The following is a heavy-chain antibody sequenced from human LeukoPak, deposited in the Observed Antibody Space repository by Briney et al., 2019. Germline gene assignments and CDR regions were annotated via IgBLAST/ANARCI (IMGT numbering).Heavy chain of an antibody. CDR2: INHSGST. J-gene: IGHJ4*02. V-gene: IGHV4-39*07. Sequence: SETLSLTCTVSGGSISSSSYYWSWIRQPPGKGLEWIGEINHSGSTNYNPSLKSRVTISVDTSKNQFSLKLSSVTAADTAVYYCARPTMVRGVIWYFDYWGQGTLVTVSS. D-gene: IGHD3-10*01. CDR3: ARPTMVRGVIWYFDY. CDR1: GGSISSSSYY.